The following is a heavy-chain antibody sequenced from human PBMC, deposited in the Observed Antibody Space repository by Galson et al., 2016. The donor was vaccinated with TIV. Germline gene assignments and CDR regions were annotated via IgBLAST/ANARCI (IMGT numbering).Heavy chain of an antibody. CDR1: GGSFNRYY. CDR3: SSPFPGGDDFWSAYYDAFDI. D-gene: IGHD3-3*01. J-gene: IGHJ3*02. Sequence: SETLSLTCAVYGGSFNRYYWTWIRQPPGKGLEWIGQINHSGSTKYNPSLKSRGTISVDTSKNQFSLTLTSVTAADTAVYYCSSPFPGGDDFWSAYYDAFDIWGQGTMVTVSS. V-gene: IGHV4-34*01. CDR2: INHSGST.